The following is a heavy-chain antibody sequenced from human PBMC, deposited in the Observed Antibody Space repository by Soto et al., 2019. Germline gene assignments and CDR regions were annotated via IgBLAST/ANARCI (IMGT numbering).Heavy chain of an antibody. D-gene: IGHD2-15*01. CDR1: GGTFSSYA. V-gene: IGHV1-69*13. CDR3: AREVVAATPNYCYGIAV. CDR2: IIPIFGTA. Sequence: SVKVSCKASGGTFSSYAISWVRQAPGQGLEWMGGIIPIFGTANYAQKFQGRVTITADESTSTAYMELSSLRSEDTAVYYCAREVVAATPNYCYGIAVSGQGTTVTVSS. J-gene: IGHJ6*02.